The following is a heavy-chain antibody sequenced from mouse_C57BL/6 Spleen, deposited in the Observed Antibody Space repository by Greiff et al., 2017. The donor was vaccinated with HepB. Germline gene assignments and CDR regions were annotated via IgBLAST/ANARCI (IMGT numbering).Heavy chain of an antibody. D-gene: IGHD2-3*01. J-gene: IGHJ1*03. CDR1: GYTFTSYG. V-gene: IGHV1-81*01. Sequence: VQLQQSGAELARPGASVKLSCKASGYTFTSYGISWVKQRTGQGLEWIGEIYPRSGNTYYNEKFKGKATLTADKSSSTAYMELRSLTSEDSAVYFCARLSMIDGYYRYFDVWGTGTTVTVSS. CDR2: IYPRSGNT. CDR3: ARLSMIDGYYRYFDV.